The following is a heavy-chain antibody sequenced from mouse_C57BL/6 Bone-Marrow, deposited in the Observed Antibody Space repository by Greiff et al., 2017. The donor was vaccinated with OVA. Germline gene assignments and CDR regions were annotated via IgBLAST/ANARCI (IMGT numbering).Heavy chain of an antibody. CDR2: IDPSDSYT. V-gene: IGHV1-50*01. CDR1: GYTFTSYW. CDR3: ARDAY. Sequence: VQLQQPGAELVKPGASVKLSCKASGYTFTSYWMQWVKQRPGQGLEWIGKIDPSDSYTNYNQKFKGKATLTVDTSSSTAYMQLSSLTSEDSAVYYGARDAYWGQGTLVTVSA. J-gene: IGHJ3*01.